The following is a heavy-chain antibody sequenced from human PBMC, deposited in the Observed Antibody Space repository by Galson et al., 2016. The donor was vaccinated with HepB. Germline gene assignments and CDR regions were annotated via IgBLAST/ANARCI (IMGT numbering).Heavy chain of an antibody. CDR3: ARAYSGYDAWGYFGLDG. V-gene: IGHV4-4*02. J-gene: IGHJ6*02. CDR2: ISHSGST. CDR1: GGSVSSSDW. D-gene: IGHD5-12*01. Sequence: TLSLTCVVSGGSVSSSDWWTWVRQSPGKGLEWIGEISHSGSTNYNPSLKSRVIMSVDKSKNQFSLQLSSVTAADTAVYYCARAYSGYDAWGYFGLDGWGQGTTVTVSS.